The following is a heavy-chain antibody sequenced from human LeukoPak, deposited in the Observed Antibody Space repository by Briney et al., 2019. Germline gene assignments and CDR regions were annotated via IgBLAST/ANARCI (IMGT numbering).Heavy chain of an antibody. CDR1: GFTFSSYS. CDR3: ARSSTSRAAAVGFDP. V-gene: IGHV3-21*01. CDR2: ISSSSSYI. J-gene: IGHJ5*02. D-gene: IGHD6-13*01. Sequence: PGGTLSLSCAASGFTFSSYSMNWVRQAPGKGLEWVSSISSSSSYIYYADSVKGRFTISRDNAKNSLYLQMNSLRAEDTAVYYCARSSTSRAAAVGFDPWGQGTLVTVSS.